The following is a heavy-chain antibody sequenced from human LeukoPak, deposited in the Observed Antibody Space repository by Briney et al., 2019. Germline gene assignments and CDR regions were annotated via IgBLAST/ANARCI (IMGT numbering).Heavy chain of an antibody. Sequence: ASVKVSCKVSGYTLTELSMHWVRQAPGKGLEWMGGFDPEDGETIYAQKFQGRVTMTRDTSTSTVYMELSSLRSEDTAVYYCARDLGCGGDCYSFDYWGQGTLVTVSS. V-gene: IGHV1-24*01. CDR3: ARDLGCGGDCYSFDY. CDR2: FDPEDGET. CDR1: GYTLTELS. J-gene: IGHJ4*02. D-gene: IGHD2-21*02.